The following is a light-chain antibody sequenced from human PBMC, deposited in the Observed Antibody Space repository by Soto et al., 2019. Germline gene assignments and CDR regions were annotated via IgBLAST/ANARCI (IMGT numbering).Light chain of an antibody. V-gene: IGKV2-24*01. Sequence: DVLLTQTPLSSPVNLGQPASISCRSSESLVHSDGKTYLNWLQQSPGQPPRLLIYKISNRLTGVPARFSGSGAGTDFTLTISRVEPEDVATYYCMQINNIPRTFGQGTKVEI. CDR1: ESLVHSDGKTY. CDR2: KIS. J-gene: IGKJ1*01. CDR3: MQINNIPRT.